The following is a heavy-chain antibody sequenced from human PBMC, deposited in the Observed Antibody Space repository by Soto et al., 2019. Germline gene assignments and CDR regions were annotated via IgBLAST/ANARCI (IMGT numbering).Heavy chain of an antibody. CDR2: IYHSGST. CDR1: GYSIRSGYY. CDR3: AREDWFDP. V-gene: IGHV4-38-2*02. Sequence: SWTPDIGCVVFGYSIRSGYYWGWTRQPPGKGLEWIGSIYHSGSTYYNSSLKSRVTISVDTSKNQFSLKLSSVTAADTAVYYCAREDWFDPSAQGTLVTGSS. J-gene: IGHJ5*02.